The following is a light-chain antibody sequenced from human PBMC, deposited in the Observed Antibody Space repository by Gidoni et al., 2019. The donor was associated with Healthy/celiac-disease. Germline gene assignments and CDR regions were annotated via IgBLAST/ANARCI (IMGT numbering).Light chain of an antibody. CDR1: SSNIGAGSD. V-gene: IGLV1-40*01. Sequence: QSVLTQTHSVSGAPGQRVTLSCTGSSSNIGAGSDVHWYQQLPGTAPKLLLYGNSNRPSRVPDRFSGSKSGTSASLAITGLQAEDEADYYCQSYDSSLSGSWVFGGGTKLTVL. J-gene: IGLJ3*02. CDR3: QSYDSSLSGSWV. CDR2: GNS.